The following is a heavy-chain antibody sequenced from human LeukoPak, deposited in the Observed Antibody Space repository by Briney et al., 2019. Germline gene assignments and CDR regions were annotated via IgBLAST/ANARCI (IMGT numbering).Heavy chain of an antibody. J-gene: IGHJ4*02. Sequence: PGGSLRLSCAASGFTFSSYDMHWVRQATGKGLEWVSAIGTAGDTYYPGSVKGRFTISRENAKNSLYLQMNSLRAGDTAVYYCARGLRYFDFDYWGQGTLVTVSS. V-gene: IGHV3-13*01. D-gene: IGHD3-9*01. CDR2: IGTAGDT. CDR1: GFTFSSYD. CDR3: ARGLRYFDFDY.